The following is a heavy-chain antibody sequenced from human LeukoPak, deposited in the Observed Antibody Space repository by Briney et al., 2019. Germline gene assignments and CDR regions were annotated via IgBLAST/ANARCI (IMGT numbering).Heavy chain of an antibody. V-gene: IGHV3-66*01. Sequence: GGSLRLSCAASGFTVSSNYMSWVRQAPGKGLEWVSVIYSGGSTYYADSVKGRFTISRDNSKNTLYLQMNSLRAEDTAVYYCAKDRLTMIVDLDYWGQGTLVTVSS. CDR2: IYSGGST. CDR3: AKDRLTMIVDLDY. D-gene: IGHD3-22*01. J-gene: IGHJ4*02. CDR1: GFTVSSNY.